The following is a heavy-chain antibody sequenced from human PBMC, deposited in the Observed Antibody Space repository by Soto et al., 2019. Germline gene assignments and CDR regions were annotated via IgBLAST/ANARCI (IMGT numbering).Heavy chain of an antibody. CDR3: ARELSNSPDYFDF. D-gene: IGHD6-6*01. V-gene: IGHV4-30-4*01. CDR1: GGSISSSDYY. CDR2: IHYSGST. Sequence: SETLSLTCTVSGGSISSSDYYWSWIRQPPGKGLEWIGYIHYSGSTYYNPSLKSRVTISVDTSKNQFSLNLSSMSATDTAVYYCARELSNSPDYFDFSGQGTLVTVLL. J-gene: IGHJ4*02.